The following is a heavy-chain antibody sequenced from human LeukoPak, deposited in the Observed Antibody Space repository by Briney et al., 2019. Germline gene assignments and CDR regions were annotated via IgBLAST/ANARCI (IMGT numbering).Heavy chain of an antibody. J-gene: IGHJ4*02. D-gene: IGHD3-10*01. CDR3: ARDSELLWFGEFGDY. CDR2: INPNSGGT. V-gene: IGHV1-2*02. Sequence: ASVKVSCKASGYTFTGYYMHWVRQAPGQGLEWMGWINPNSGGTNYAQKFQGRVTMTRDTSISTAYMELSRLRSDDTAVYYCARDSELLWFGEFGDYCGQGTLVTVSS. CDR1: GYTFTGYY.